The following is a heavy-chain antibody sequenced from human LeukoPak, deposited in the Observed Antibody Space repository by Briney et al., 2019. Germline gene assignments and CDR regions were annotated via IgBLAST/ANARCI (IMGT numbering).Heavy chain of an antibody. CDR3: TKVQSRVAGPFDY. CDR2: ISGSGGST. J-gene: IGHJ4*02. CDR1: GFTFSSYA. Sequence: GGSLRLSCAASGFTFSSYAMSWVRQAPGKGLEWVSAISGSGGSTYYADFVKGRFTISRDNSKNTLYLQMNSLRAEDTAVYYCTKVQSRVAGPFDYWGQGTLVTVSS. V-gene: IGHV3-23*01. D-gene: IGHD6-19*01.